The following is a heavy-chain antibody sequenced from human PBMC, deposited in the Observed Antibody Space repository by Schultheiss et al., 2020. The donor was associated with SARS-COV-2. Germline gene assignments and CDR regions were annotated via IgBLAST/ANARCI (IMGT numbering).Heavy chain of an antibody. J-gene: IGHJ4*02. V-gene: IGHV1-69*13. CDR2: IIPIFGTA. Sequence: SVKVSCKASGYTFTSYGISWVRQAPGQGLEWMGGIIPIFGTANYAQKFQGRVTITADESTSTAYMELSRLRSDDTAVYYCARVSRYCSGGSCYPYYFDYWGQGTLVTVSS. D-gene: IGHD2-15*01. CDR1: GYTFTSYG. CDR3: ARVSRYCSGGSCYPYYFDY.